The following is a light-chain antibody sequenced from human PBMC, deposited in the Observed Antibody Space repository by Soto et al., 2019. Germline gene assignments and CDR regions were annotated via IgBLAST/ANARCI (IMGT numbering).Light chain of an antibody. CDR2: GAS. J-gene: IGKJ1*01. V-gene: IGKV3-15*01. CDR3: QQYSSWPPWT. Sequence: EVVLTQSPGTLSLSPGDRASLSCRASQSVISNLAWYQQKAGQAPRLLIYGASARATGIPARFSGSGSGTEFTLTISSLESEDSAVYYCQQYSSWPPWTFGQGTKVDIK. CDR1: QSVISN.